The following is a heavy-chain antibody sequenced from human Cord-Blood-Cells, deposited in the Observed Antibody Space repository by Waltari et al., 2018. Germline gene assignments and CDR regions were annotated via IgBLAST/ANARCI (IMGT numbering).Heavy chain of an antibody. D-gene: IGHD3-10*01. CDR3: ARGAVGGSGSYIAPI. J-gene: IGHJ3*02. Sequence: QVQLQQWGAGPSKPSEALALTCAVEWRSFSAYYWRLIPQPPGKGLEWIGEINHSGSTNYNPSLKSRVTISVDTSKNQFSLKLSSVTAADTAVYYCARGAVGGSGSYIAPIWGQGTMVTVSS. CDR2: INHSGST. CDR1: WRSFSAYY. V-gene: IGHV4-34*01.